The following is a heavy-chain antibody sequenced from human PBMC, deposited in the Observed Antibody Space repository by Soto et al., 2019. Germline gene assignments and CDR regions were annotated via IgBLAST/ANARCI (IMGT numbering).Heavy chain of an antibody. CDR2: ISSSSSYI. CDR1: GFTFSSYS. J-gene: IGHJ3*02. D-gene: IGHD2-2*01. CDR3: ARSLRVPEAFDI. Sequence: EVQLVESGGGLVKPGGSLRLSCAASGFTFSSYSMNWVRQAPGKGLEWVSSISSSSSYIYYADSVKGRFTISRDNAKNSLYLQMNSLRAEETAVYYCARSLRVPEAFDIWGQGTMVTVSS. V-gene: IGHV3-21*01.